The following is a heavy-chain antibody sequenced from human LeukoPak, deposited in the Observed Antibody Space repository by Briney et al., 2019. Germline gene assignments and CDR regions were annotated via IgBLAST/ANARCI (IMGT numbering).Heavy chain of an antibody. D-gene: IGHD2-15*01. Sequence: GASLRLSCAAAGFTFSSYAMSWVRQAPGKGLEWVSHISASGCTTDYADSVKGRFTISRDNSKNTVYLQMNSLRAEDTAVYYCAKLCSGGSCYWNYWGQGTLVTVSS. V-gene: IGHV3-23*01. J-gene: IGHJ4*02. CDR2: ISASGCTT. CDR1: GFTFSSYA. CDR3: AKLCSGGSCYWNY.